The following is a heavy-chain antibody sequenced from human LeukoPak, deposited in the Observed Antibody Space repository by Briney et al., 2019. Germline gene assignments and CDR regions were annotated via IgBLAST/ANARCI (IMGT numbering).Heavy chain of an antibody. D-gene: IGHD6-13*01. CDR1: GFTFSSYA. J-gene: IGHJ4*02. CDR3: ARHGIVDSSRKYYFDY. Sequence: PGGSLRLSCAASGFTFSSYAMSWVRQAPGKGLEWVSAISSSGGSTYYADSVKGRFTISRDNSKNTLYLQLNSLRAEDTAVYYCARHGIVDSSRKYYFDYWGQGTLVTVSS. V-gene: IGHV3-23*01. CDR2: ISSSGGST.